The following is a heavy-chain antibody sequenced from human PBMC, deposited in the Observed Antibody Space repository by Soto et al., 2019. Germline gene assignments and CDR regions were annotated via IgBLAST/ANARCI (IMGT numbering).Heavy chain of an antibody. V-gene: IGHV4-4*02. D-gene: IGHD1-26*01. J-gene: IGHJ4*02. Sequence: QVQLQESGPGLVKPSGTLSLTCTVSGGSMSSSNWWNWVRQSPGKGLEWIGEAHHSGRTNYNPSLKSLVTISVAKSKNHFSLKLSSVTAADPAVYYCARSEATGLDYWGQGTLVTVSS. CDR2: AHHSGRT. CDR1: GGSMSSSNW. CDR3: ARSEATGLDY.